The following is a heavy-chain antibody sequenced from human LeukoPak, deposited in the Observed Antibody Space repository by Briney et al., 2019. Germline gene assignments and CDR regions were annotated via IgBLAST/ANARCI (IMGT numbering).Heavy chain of an antibody. CDR1: GGSISSSSYY. V-gene: IGHV4-39*01. Sequence: PSETLSLTCTVSGGSISSSSYYWDWIRQPPGKGLEWIGNLYDSGSTHYNPSLRSRVTISADTSKNQFSLKLSSVTAADTAVYYCARVPMYYYGSGSYPGAFDIWGQGTMVTLSS. D-gene: IGHD3-10*01. CDR3: ARVPMYYYGSGSYPGAFDI. J-gene: IGHJ3*02. CDR2: LYDSGST.